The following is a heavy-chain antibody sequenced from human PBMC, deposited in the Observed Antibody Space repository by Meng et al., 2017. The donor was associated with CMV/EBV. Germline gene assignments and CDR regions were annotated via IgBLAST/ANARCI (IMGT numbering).Heavy chain of an antibody. CDR3: ASTRVVVPAAIFSLRGRRGWFDP. CDR2: IIPILGLA. V-gene: IGHV1-69*10. J-gene: IGHJ5*02. CDR1: GGTFSSYA. Sequence: SVKVVWKASGGTFSSYAISWVRQAPGQGLEWMGGIIPILGLANYAQKFQGRVTITADNSTSTAYMELSSLRSEDTAVYYCASTRVVVPAAIFSLRGRRGWFDPWGPGTLITVSS. D-gene: IGHD2-2*01.